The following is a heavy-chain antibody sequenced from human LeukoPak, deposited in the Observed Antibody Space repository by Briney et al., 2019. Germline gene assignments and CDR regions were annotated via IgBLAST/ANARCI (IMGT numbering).Heavy chain of an antibody. CDR3: ARAGSSGWYPDY. Sequence: SETLSLTCTVSGGSISSGDYYWSWIRQPPGKGLEWIGYIYSSGNTNYNPSLKSRVTMSVDTSKNQFSLKLSSLTAADTAVYYCARAGSSGWYPDYWGQGTLVTVSS. V-gene: IGHV4-61*08. D-gene: IGHD6-19*01. CDR2: IYSSGNT. J-gene: IGHJ4*02. CDR1: GGSISSGDYY.